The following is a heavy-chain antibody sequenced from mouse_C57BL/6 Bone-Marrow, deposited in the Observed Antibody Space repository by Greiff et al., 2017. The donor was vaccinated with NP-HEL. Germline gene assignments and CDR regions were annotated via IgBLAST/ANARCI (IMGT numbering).Heavy chain of an antibody. D-gene: IGHD1-1*01. CDR3: VSNYYGSSYLYYAMDY. J-gene: IGHJ4*01. V-gene: IGHV1-74*01. CDR1: GYTFTSYW. Sequence: VQLQQPGAELVKPGASVKVSCKASGYTFTSYWMHWVKQRPGQGLEWIGRIHPSDSDTNYNQKFKGKATLTVDKSSSPAYMQLSSLTSEDSAVYYCVSNYYGSSYLYYAMDYWGQGTSVTVSS. CDR2: IHPSDSDT.